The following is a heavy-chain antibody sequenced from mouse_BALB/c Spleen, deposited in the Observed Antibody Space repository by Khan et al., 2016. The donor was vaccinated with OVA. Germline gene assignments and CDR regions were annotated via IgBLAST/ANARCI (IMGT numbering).Heavy chain of an antibody. CDR1: GYTFTNYG. CDR3: ARVGYSGTMDY. CDR2: INTYTGEP. D-gene: IGHD2-14*01. Sequence: QIQLVQSGPELKKPGETVKISCKASGYTFTNYGMNWVKQAPGKGLKWMGWINTYTGEPTYVDDFKGRFAFSLATSASTAYLQINNLKNEDTATYFCARVGYSGTMDYWGQGTSVTVSS. V-gene: IGHV9-3-1*01. J-gene: IGHJ4*01.